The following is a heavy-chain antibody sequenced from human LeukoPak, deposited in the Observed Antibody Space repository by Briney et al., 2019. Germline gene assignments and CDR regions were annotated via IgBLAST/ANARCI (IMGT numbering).Heavy chain of an antibody. V-gene: IGHV3-23*01. J-gene: IGHJ4*02. CDR1: GFTFSNAW. CDR3: ARALRIYYYFDY. D-gene: IGHD1-26*01. Sequence: PGGSLRLSCAASGFTFSNAWMSWVRQAPGKGLEWVSAFSPSGGGTYYADSVKGRFTISRDNSKNTLYLQMNSLRAEDTAVYYCARALRIYYYFDYWGQGTLVTVSS. CDR2: FSPSGGGT.